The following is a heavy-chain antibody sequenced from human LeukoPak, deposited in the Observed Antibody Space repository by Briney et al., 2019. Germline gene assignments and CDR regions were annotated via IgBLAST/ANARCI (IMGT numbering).Heavy chain of an antibody. CDR1: GFTFSHFW. Sequence: GGSLRLSCAASGFTFSHFWMHWVRQVPGKGLVWVSRISNDGSRTAYADSVKGRFTISRDNAKNSLYLQMNSLRAEDTAVYYCASSDISIGGAFDIWGQGTMVTVSS. CDR3: ASSDISIGGAFDI. V-gene: IGHV3-74*01. D-gene: IGHD3-16*01. J-gene: IGHJ3*02. CDR2: ISNDGSRT.